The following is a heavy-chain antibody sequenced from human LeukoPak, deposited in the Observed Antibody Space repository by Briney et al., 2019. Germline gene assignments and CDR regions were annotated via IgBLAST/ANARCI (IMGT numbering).Heavy chain of an antibody. V-gene: IGHV3-30*04. CDR1: GFTFSSYA. Sequence: GGSLRLSCAASGFTFSSYAMHWVRQAPGKRLERVAVISYDGSNKYYADSVKGRFTISRDNSKNTLYLQMNSLRAEDTAVYYCAREDSSSWCPDYWGQGTLVTVSS. CDR2: ISYDGSNK. J-gene: IGHJ4*02. CDR3: AREDSSSWCPDY. D-gene: IGHD6-13*01.